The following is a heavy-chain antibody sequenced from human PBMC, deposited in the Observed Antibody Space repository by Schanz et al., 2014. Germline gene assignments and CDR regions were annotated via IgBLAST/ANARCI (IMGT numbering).Heavy chain of an antibody. CDR2: ISGDHRNT. V-gene: IGHV3-23*04. CDR3: ARDRRNADRDY. J-gene: IGHJ4*02. D-gene: IGHD1-1*01. CDR1: GFTFRGYA. Sequence: EVQLVESGGGLVQPGGSLRLSCAASGFTFRGYAMSWVRQAPGKGLEWVSSISGDHRNTFYADSVKGRFTISRDNAKNSLYLEMNSLRAEDAALYYCARDRRNADRDYWGQGTLVTVSS.